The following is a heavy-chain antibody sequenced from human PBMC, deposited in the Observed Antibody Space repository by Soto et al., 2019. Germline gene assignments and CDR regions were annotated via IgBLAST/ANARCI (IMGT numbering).Heavy chain of an antibody. CDR3: AAAKRYVYGMDV. V-gene: IGHV4-59*01. D-gene: IGHD6-25*01. CDR1: GGPISSYF. Sequence: LGNLSLTRPVSGGPISSYFLSWVRQPPGKGLEWIGYIYYSGSTNYNPSLKSRVTISVDTSKNQFSLKLSSVTAADTAVYYCAAAKRYVYGMDVWGQGTTVTVSS. J-gene: IGHJ6*02. CDR2: IYYSGST.